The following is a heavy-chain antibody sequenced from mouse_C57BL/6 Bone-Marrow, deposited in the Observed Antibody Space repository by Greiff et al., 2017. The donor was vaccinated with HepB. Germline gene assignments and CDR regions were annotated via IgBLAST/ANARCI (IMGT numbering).Heavy chain of an antibody. Sequence: EVQLQQSGAELVRPGASVKLSCTASGFNIKDDYMHWVKQRPEQGLEWIGWIDPENGDTEYASKFQGKATITADTSSNTAYLQLSSLTSEDTAVYYWRGITTVVDSLYAMDYWGQGTSVTVSS. D-gene: IGHD1-1*01. CDR2: IDPENGDT. CDR3: RGITTVVDSLYAMDY. CDR1: GFNIKDDY. J-gene: IGHJ4*01. V-gene: IGHV14-4*01.